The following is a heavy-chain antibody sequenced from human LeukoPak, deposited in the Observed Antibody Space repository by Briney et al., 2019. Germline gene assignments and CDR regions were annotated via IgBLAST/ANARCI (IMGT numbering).Heavy chain of an antibody. CDR2: ISGGGGST. CDR3: AKDSFSTA. Sequence: GGSLRLSCAASGFTFTSYSMNWVRQAPGKGLEWVSTISGGGGSTYYADSVKGRFTISRDNSKNTLYLQVNSLRAEDTAVYYCAKDSFSTAWGQGTLVTVSS. J-gene: IGHJ5*02. V-gene: IGHV3-23*01. CDR1: GFTFTSYS. D-gene: IGHD2/OR15-2a*01.